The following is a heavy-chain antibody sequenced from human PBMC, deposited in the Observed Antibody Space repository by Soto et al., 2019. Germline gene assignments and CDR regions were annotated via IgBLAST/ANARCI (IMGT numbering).Heavy chain of an antibody. D-gene: IGHD3-9*01. CDR2: IYYSGST. CDR1: GGSISSGGYY. Sequence: QVQLRESGPGLVKPSQTLSLTCDVSGGSISSGGYYWSWIRQHPGKGLEWIGYIYYSGSTYYNPSLKSRVTISVDTSKNQFSLKLSSVTAADTAVYYCARVTLDWSNTLEYWGQGTLVTVSS. J-gene: IGHJ4*02. CDR3: ARVTLDWSNTLEY. V-gene: IGHV4-31*11.